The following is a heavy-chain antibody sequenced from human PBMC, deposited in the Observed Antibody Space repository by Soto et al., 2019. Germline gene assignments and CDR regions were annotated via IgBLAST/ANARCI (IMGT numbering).Heavy chain of an antibody. CDR3: ARSRGYCSSTSCLYFDY. V-gene: IGHV4-59*08. Sequence: SETLSLTCTVSGGSISSYYWSWIRQPPGKGLEWIGYIYYSGSTNYNPSLKSRVTISVDTSKNQFSLKLSSVTAADTAVYYCARSRGYCSSTSCLYFDYWGQGTLVTVSS. CDR2: IYYSGST. D-gene: IGHD2-2*01. J-gene: IGHJ4*02. CDR1: GGSISSYY.